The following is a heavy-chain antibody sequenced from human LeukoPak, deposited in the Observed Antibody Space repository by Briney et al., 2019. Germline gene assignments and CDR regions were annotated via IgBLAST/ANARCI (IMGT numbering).Heavy chain of an antibody. D-gene: IGHD3-10*01. CDR3: ARGSFGVRGWFDP. V-gene: IGHV1-46*01. CDR2: IRPSGGST. CDR1: GYTFTSYY. J-gene: IGHJ5*02. Sequence: ASVTVSCKASGYTFTSYYMHWVRQAPGQGLEWMGIIRPSGGSTSYAQKFQGRVTMTRDTSTSTVYMELSSLRSEDTAVYYCARGSFGVRGWFDPWGQGTLVTVSS.